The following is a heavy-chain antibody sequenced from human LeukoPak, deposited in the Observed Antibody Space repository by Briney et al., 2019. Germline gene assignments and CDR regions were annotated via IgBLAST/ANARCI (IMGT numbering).Heavy chain of an antibody. J-gene: IGHJ6*03. CDR1: GFSLDDYD. V-gene: IGHV3-20*04. CDR3: ARARVTIDYYYYMDV. D-gene: IGHD4-11*01. CDR2: INWSGGST. Sequence: GGSLRLSCAASGFSLDDYDMSWVRHVPGKELEWVSGINWSGGSTGYADSVKGRFTISRDNAKNSLYLQLNNLRAEDTALYYCARARVTIDYYYYMDVWGKGTTVTVSS.